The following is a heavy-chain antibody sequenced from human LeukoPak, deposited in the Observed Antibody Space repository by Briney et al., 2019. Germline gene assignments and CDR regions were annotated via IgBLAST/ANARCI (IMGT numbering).Heavy chain of an antibody. CDR2: IKQDESTK. CDR1: GFTYINYW. CDR3: ARADGGSLEH. Sequence: TGGSLRLSCAASGFTYINYWMAWVRQAPGKGLEWVANIKQDESTKHYVESVKGRFTISRDNTKNSLYLQMNSLRAEDSAVYYCARADGGSLEHWSQGTLVTVSS. J-gene: IGHJ4*02. V-gene: IGHV3-7*01. D-gene: IGHD1-26*01.